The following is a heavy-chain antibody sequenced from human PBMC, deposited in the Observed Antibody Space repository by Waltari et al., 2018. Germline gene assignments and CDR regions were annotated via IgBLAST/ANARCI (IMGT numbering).Heavy chain of an antibody. V-gene: IGHV4-39*01. CDR2: MYYSGST. D-gene: IGHD2-15*01. CDR3: VRHARTTSGGKHFDH. CDR1: GDSIRSRSYY. Sequence: QLQLQESGPGLVKASETLSLPCTVSGDSIRSRSYYWGWVRQPPGKGLEWIGNMYYSGSTYYNPSLKSRVTISGDTSKSQFSLKLSSVTAADTSMYYCVRHARTTSGGKHFDHWGQGMLVTVSP. J-gene: IGHJ4*02.